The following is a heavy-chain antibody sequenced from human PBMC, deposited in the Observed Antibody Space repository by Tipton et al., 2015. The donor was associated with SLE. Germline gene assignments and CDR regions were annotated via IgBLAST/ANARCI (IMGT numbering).Heavy chain of an antibody. CDR1: TFTFRNYG. Sequence: SLRLSCAASTFTFRNYGMHWVRQAPGKGLEWVSSISSSSSYIYYADSVKGRFTISRDNAKNSLYLQMNSLRAEDTAVYYCARRDCSSTSCHNGGDYYYGMDVWGQGTTVAVSS. CDR3: ARRDCSSTSCHNGGDYYYGMDV. J-gene: IGHJ6*02. CDR2: ISSSSSYI. V-gene: IGHV3-21*01. D-gene: IGHD2-2*02.